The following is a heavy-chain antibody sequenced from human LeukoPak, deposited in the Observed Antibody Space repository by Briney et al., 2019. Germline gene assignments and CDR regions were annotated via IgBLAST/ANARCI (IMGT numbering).Heavy chain of an antibody. CDR1: GGTFSSYA. D-gene: IGHD2-8*02. Sequence: ASVKVSCKAPGGTFSSYAISWVRQAPGQGLEWMGRIIPILGIANYAQKFQGRVTITADKSTSTAYMELSSLRSEDTAVYYCARTGGESGWEGGGFDPWGQGTLVTVSS. CDR2: IIPILGIA. V-gene: IGHV1-69*04. CDR3: ARTGGESGWEGGGFDP. J-gene: IGHJ5*02.